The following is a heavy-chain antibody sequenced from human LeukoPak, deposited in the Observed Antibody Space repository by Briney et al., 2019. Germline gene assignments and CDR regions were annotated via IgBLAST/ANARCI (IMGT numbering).Heavy chain of an antibody. Sequence: SETLSLTCAVSGGSISSSNWWSWIRQPPGKGLEWIGYIYYSGSTNYNPSLKSRVTISVDTSKNQFSLKLSSVTAADTAVYYCASTYYYDSSGYFYFDYWGQGTLVTVSS. D-gene: IGHD3-22*01. CDR2: IYYSGST. J-gene: IGHJ4*02. CDR1: GGSISSSNW. CDR3: ASTYYYDSSGYFYFDY. V-gene: IGHV4-61*01.